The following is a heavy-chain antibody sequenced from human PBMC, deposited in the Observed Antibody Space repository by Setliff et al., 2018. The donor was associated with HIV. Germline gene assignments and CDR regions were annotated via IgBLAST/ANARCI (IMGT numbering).Heavy chain of an antibody. CDR2: FDPEDGET. V-gene: IGHV1-24*01. J-gene: IGHJ4*02. Sequence: GASVKVSCKVSGYTLTELSRHWVRQAPGKGLEWMGGFDPEDGETIYAQKFQGRVTMTEDTSTDTAYMELSGLRSEDTAVYYCARGIVWGSAYVYYFDSWGQGTLVTVSS. D-gene: IGHD5-12*01. CDR1: GYTLTELS. CDR3: ARGIVWGSAYVYYFDS.